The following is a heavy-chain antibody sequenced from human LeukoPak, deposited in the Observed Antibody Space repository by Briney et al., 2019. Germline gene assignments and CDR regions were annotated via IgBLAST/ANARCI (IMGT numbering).Heavy chain of an antibody. Sequence: EASVKVSCKASGYTFTGYYMHWVRQAPGQGLEWMGWINPNSGGTNYAQKFQGRVTMTRDTSISTAYMELSRLRSDDTAVYYCARDIAAAGLNWFDPWGQGTLVTVSS. CDR1: GYTFTGYY. J-gene: IGHJ5*02. D-gene: IGHD6-13*01. CDR3: ARDIAAAGLNWFDP. V-gene: IGHV1-2*02. CDR2: INPNSGGT.